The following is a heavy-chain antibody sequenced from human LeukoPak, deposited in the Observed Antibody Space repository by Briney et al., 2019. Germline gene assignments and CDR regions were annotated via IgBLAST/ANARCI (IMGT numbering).Heavy chain of an antibody. CDR2: ISAYNGNT. CDR1: GYTFTGYG. J-gene: IGHJ3*02. CDR3: ARDSSPYYVFWSGYSADAFDI. Sequence: ASVKVSCKASGYTFTGYGISWVRQAPEHGLEWMGWISAYNGNTNYAQKLQGRVTMTTDTSTSTAYMELRSLRSDDTAVYYCARDSSPYYVFWSGYSADAFDIWGQGTMVTVSS. V-gene: IGHV1-18*01. D-gene: IGHD3-3*01.